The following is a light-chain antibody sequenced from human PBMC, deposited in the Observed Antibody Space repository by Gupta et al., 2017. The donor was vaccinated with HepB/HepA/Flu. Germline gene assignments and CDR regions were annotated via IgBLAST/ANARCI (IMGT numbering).Light chain of an antibody. V-gene: IGKV3-20*01. CDR3: HQESSSPIN. J-gene: IGKJ2*01. CDR1: QSVTSNY. CDR2: GAS. Sequence: DNVLTQSPGTLSLSPGERVTLSCRASQSVTSNYFAWYQQKPGQPPRLLIYGASNRATGIPDRFSGSGSGTXFTLTIXSREPEDSAVYYCHQESSSPINFGXGTKV.